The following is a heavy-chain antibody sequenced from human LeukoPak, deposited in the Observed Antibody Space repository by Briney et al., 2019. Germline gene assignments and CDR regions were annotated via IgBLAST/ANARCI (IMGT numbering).Heavy chain of an antibody. CDR2: MYYSGSA. CDR3: ASATTYSIDD. CDR1: GGSVSSSFYS. Sequence: SGTLSLTCNVSGGSVSSSFYSWGWIRQPPGKGLEWIGSMYYSGSAHYSLSLKSRVTMSVDTSKNQFSLKLSSVTAADTAIYFCASATTYSIDDWGQGTLVTVSS. J-gene: IGHJ4*01. D-gene: IGHD5-12*01. V-gene: IGHV4-39*01.